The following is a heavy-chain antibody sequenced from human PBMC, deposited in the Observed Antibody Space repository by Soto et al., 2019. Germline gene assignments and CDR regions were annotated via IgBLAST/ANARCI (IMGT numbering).Heavy chain of an antibody. CDR2: ISYDGSNK. CDR1: GFTFSSYG. V-gene: IGHV3-30*18. CDR3: AKDYYYGMDV. J-gene: IGHJ6*02. Sequence: GGSLRLSCAASGFTFSSYGMHWVRQAPGKGLEWVAVISYDGSNKYYADSVRGRFTISRDNSKNTLYLQMNSLRAEDTAVYYCAKDYYYGMDVWGQGTTVTVSS.